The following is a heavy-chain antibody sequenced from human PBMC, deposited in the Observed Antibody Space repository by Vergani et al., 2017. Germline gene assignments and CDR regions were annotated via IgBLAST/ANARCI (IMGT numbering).Heavy chain of an antibody. J-gene: IGHJ4*02. CDR2: IYHSGSA. CDR3: ASIPRGYCSIVICFPFDH. Sequence: QVQLQESGPGLVKPSQTLSLTCTVSGGSISSAGYFWSWIRQHPGKGLELIGYIYHSGSAYYNPALESRVTMSVDTSKNQFSLNLNSVTASDTAVYYCASIPRGYCSIVICFPFDHWGQGSLVTVSS. D-gene: IGHD2-2*01. CDR1: GGSISSAGYF. V-gene: IGHV4-31*03.